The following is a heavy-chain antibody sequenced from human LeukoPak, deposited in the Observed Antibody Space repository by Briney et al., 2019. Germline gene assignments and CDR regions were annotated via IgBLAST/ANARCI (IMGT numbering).Heavy chain of an antibody. CDR2: IHVGNGNT. J-gene: IGHJ5*02. D-gene: IGHD2-2*01. CDR1: RYPFTSYA. Sequence: GASVKVSCKASRYPFTSYAMHWMRQAPGQTLEWMGWIHVGNGNTEYSQKFQGRVTITRDTPATTTCMELSSLRTEDTAVYYCARGVRFYCSSTSCYPGWFDPWGQGTLVTVSS. V-gene: IGHV1-3*01. CDR3: ARGVRFYCSSTSCYPGWFDP.